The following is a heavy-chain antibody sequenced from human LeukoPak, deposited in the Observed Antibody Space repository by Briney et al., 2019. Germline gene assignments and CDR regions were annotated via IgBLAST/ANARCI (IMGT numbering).Heavy chain of an antibody. CDR3: SKDVVPDSGWDLDY. V-gene: IGHV3-23*05. J-gene: IGHJ4*02. Sequence: TGGSLRLSCTASGFSFSTYCMTWVRQGPGKGLEWVSSIYNSGSKTFYADCVKGRFTISRDNSKNTLYLQMNSLTAEDTAIYYCSKDVVPDSGWDLDYWGQGTLVTVSS. CDR2: IYNSGSKT. CDR1: GFSFSTYC. D-gene: IGHD6-19*01.